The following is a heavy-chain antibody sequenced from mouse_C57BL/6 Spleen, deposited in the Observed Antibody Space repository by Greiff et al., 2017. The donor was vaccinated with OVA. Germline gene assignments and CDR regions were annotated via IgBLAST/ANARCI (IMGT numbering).Heavy chain of an antibody. V-gene: IGHV1-62-2*01. CDR2: FYPGSGCI. D-gene: IGHD3-2*02. CDR3: ARRETAQATWFAY. J-gene: IGHJ3*01. Sequence: VQLQQSGAELVKPGASVKLSCKASGYTFTEYTIHWVKQRPGQGLEWIGWFYPGSGCIKYNEKFKDKATLTADKSSSPAYMEFSSLTSEDSAVDVCARRETAQATWFAYWGQGTLVTVSA. CDR1: GYTFTEYT.